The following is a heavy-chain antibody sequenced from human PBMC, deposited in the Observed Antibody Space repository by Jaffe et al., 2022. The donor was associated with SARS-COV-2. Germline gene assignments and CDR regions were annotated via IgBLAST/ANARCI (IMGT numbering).Heavy chain of an antibody. CDR3: ARERLVVVAATPGYYFDY. V-gene: IGHV4-61*02. Sequence: QVQLQESGPGLVKPSQTLSLTCTVSGGSISSGSYYWSWIRQPAGKGLEWIGRIYTSGSTNYNPSLKSRVTISVDTSKNQFSLKLSSVTAADTAVYYCARERLVVVAATPGYYFDYWGQGTLVTVSS. D-gene: IGHD2-15*01. CDR2: IYTSGST. J-gene: IGHJ4*02. CDR1: GGSISSGSYY.